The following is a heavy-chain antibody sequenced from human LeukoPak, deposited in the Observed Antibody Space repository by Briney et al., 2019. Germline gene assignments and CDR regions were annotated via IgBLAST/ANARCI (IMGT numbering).Heavy chain of an antibody. CDR3: AREVARPNFFDY. V-gene: IGHV3-30*04. J-gene: IGHJ4*02. CDR2: ISYDGSNK. D-gene: IGHD6-6*01. CDR1: GFTFSSYA. Sequence: GGSLRLSCAASGFTFSSYAMHWVRQAPGKGLEWVAVISYDGSNKYYADSVKGRFTISRDYSKNTLYLQMNSLRAEDTAVYFCAREVARPNFFDYWGQGTLVTVSS.